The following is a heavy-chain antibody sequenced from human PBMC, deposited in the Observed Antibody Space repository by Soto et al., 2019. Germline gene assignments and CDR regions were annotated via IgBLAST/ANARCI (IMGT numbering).Heavy chain of an antibody. Sequence: EVQLVESGGGLVQPRGSLRLSCAASGLTFRNYDMHWVRQATGKGLEWVSSIGTAGDTYYSGSVKGRFTISRENAKNSLYLQMNSLRAGDTAVYYCVRSGEYSSSSLRSYGMDVWGQGTTVTVSS. D-gene: IGHD6-6*01. V-gene: IGHV3-13*01. CDR1: GLTFRNYD. J-gene: IGHJ6*02. CDR3: VRSGEYSSSSLRSYGMDV. CDR2: IGTAGDT.